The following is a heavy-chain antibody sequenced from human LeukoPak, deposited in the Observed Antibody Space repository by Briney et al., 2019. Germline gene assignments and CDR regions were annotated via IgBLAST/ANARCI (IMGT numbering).Heavy chain of an antibody. Sequence: ASVKVSCKASGYTFTDYFMHWVRPAPGQGLEWMGWINPNSGGTSYAQKFQGRVTMTRDTSTSTAYMELSRLRSDDTAVYYSAREKQWQGLGDFRYWGQGTLVTVSS. CDR2: INPNSGGT. CDR1: GYTFTDYF. V-gene: IGHV1-2*02. CDR3: AREKQWQGLGDFRY. D-gene: IGHD6-19*01. J-gene: IGHJ4*02.